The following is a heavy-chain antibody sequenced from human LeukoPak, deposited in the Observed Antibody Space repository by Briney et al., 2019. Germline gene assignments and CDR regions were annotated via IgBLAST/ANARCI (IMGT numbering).Heavy chain of an antibody. Sequence: SETLSLTCTVSGGSISSSSYYWGWIRQPPGKWLEWIGSIYYSGSTYSNPYLKSRVTISVDTSKNQFSLKLSSVTAADTAVYYCARQGPMVRGQGDGYFQHWGQGTLVTVSS. CDR1: GGSISSSSYY. V-gene: IGHV4-39*01. CDR2: IYYSGST. D-gene: IGHD3-10*01. J-gene: IGHJ1*01. CDR3: ARQGPMVRGQGDGYFQH.